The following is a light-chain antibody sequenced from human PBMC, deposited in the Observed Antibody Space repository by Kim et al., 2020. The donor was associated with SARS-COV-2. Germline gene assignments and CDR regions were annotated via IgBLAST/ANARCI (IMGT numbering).Light chain of an antibody. CDR1: QGIGRW. J-gene: IGKJ4*01. V-gene: IGKV1-12*01. CDR3: QKTNSFPLT. CDR2: GAS. Sequence: ASLGDRVTIFCRASQGIGRWLAWYQQRPGKAPKLLIYGASSLQSGIPSRFSGNGSETDFSLTISSLQPEDLATYYCQKTNSFPLTFGGGTKVDIK.